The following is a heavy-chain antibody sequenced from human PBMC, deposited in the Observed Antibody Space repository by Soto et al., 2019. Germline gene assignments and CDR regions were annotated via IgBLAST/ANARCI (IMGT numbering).Heavy chain of an antibody. CDR1: GFTFSSYA. D-gene: IGHD3-22*01. CDR2: ISGSGGCT. J-gene: IGHJ5*02. V-gene: IGHV3-23*01. CDR3: ARSGLALPYSASHWFDP. Sequence: GGSLRLSCAASGFTFSSYAMSWVRQAPGKGLEWVSAISGSGGCTYYADSVKGRFTISRDNAKNSLFLQMNSLRGEDTAVYYCARSGLALPYSASHWFDPWGHGTLVPSPQ.